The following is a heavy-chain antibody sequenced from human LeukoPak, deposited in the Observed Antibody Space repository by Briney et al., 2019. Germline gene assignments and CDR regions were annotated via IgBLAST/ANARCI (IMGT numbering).Heavy chain of an antibody. CDR2: IYTSGST. J-gene: IGHJ4*02. CDR3: ARGRDGYNFLNRGEYYYFDY. CDR1: GGSFSGYY. D-gene: IGHD5-24*01. V-gene: IGHV4-59*10. Sequence: PSETLSLTCAVYGGSFSGYYWSWIRQPPGKGLEWIGRIYTSGSTNYNPSLKSRVTISVDTSKNQFSLRLNSVTAADTAVYYCARGRDGYNFLNRGEYYYFDYWGQGTLVTVSS.